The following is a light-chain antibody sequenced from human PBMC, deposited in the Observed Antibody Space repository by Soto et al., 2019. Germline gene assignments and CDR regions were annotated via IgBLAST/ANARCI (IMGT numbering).Light chain of an antibody. Sequence: ELVITQSPDTLSLSPGQGSSLSNMPSQSVHTFLAWYQQKPGQPPRLLIYGGSTKAPGVPARFSGSGSGTDLTLTISSLEPEDFAVYYCHQRSNWPPDTFGQGTRLEIK. CDR2: GGS. CDR1: QSVHTF. CDR3: HQRSNWPPDT. J-gene: IGKJ5*01. V-gene: IGKV3-11*01.